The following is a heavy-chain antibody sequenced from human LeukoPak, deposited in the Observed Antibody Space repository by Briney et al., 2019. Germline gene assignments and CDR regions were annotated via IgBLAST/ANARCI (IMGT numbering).Heavy chain of an antibody. CDR3: ARVQGYCTDGRCLF. D-gene: IGHD2-8*01. V-gene: IGHV1-2*02. CDR2: INPNNGDT. Sequence: GASVKVSCKASGYTFTGYHTHWVRQAPGQGLEWMGWINPNNGDTKYAQKFNGRVTMTRDTSISTAYMEMSRLRSDDTAVYYCARVQGYCTDGRCLFWGQGTLVTVSS. J-gene: IGHJ4*02. CDR1: GYTFTGYH.